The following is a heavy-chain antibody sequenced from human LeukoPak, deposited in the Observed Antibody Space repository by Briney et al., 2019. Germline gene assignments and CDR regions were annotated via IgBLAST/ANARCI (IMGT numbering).Heavy chain of an antibody. CDR3: AKEARGESMAED. D-gene: IGHD3-16*01. CDR2: VSENGRKT. Sequence: PGGSLRLSCAASGFTFSSYSMSWVRQAPGKGLSWVSAVSENGRKTYYTDSVKGRFTISRDNSKNTLYLQMDNLRAGDTGTYYCAKEARGESMAEDWGQGTLVTVSS. J-gene: IGHJ4*02. V-gene: IGHV3-23*01. CDR1: GFTFSSYS.